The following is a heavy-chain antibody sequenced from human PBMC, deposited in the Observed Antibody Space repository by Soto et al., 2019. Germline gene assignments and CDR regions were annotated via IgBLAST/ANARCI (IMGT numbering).Heavy chain of an antibody. CDR1: GFTFSSYG. CDR3: ARARGGVAARKDY. CDR2: IWYDGSNK. V-gene: IGHV3-33*01. D-gene: IGHD2-15*01. J-gene: IGHJ4*02. Sequence: QVQLVESGGGVVQPGRSLRLSCAASGFTFSSYGMHWVRQAPGKGLEWVAVIWYDGSNKYYADSVKGRFTISRDNSKNTLYLKMNSLRAEDTAVDYCARARGGVAARKDYWGQGTLVTVSS.